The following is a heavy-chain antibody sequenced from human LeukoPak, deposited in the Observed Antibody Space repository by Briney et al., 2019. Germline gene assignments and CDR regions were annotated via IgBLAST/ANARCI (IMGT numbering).Heavy chain of an antibody. D-gene: IGHD3-16*02. CDR3: ARDIISFIEGVIQH. Sequence: PGGSLRLSCAASGFPFSSYAMTWVRQPPGKGLEWVSAISGSGDRKNYADSVKGRFTISKDNSMNTLYLQTNIPRAEDTAVYYCARDIISFIEGVIQHWGQGTLVTVSS. V-gene: IGHV3-23*01. CDR2: ISGSGDRK. CDR1: GFPFSSYA. J-gene: IGHJ4*02.